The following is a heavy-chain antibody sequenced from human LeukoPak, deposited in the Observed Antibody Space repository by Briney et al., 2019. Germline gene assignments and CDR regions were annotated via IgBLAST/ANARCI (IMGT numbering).Heavy chain of an antibody. J-gene: IGHJ4*02. V-gene: IGHV3-23*01. CDR2: ISGSGGST. CDR3: ARVFYYGSGISDYYFDQ. D-gene: IGHD3-10*01. Sequence: PGGSLRLSCAASGFTFSSYAMSWVRQAPGKGLEWVSTISGSGGSTYYADSVKGRFTISRDSSKNTLYLQMNSLRAEDTAVYYCARVFYYGSGISDYYFDQWGQGTLVTVSS. CDR1: GFTFSSYA.